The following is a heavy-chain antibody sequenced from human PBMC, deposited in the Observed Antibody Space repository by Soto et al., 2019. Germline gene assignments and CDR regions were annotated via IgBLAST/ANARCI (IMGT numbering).Heavy chain of an antibody. D-gene: IGHD5-18*01. Sequence: GESLKSSCKGSGYSFTSYWIGWVRQMPGKGLEWMGIIYPGDSDTRYSPSFQGQVTISADKSISTAYLQWSSLKASDTAMYYCERHAGGYSYGYWFDPWGQGTLVPVSS. CDR3: ERHAGGYSYGYWFDP. V-gene: IGHV5-51*01. CDR2: IYPGDSDT. CDR1: GYSFTSYW. J-gene: IGHJ5*02.